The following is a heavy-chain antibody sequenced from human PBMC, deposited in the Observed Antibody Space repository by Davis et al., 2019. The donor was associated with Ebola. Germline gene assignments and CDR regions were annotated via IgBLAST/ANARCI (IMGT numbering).Heavy chain of an antibody. D-gene: IGHD6-19*01. CDR3: SAGYSSGWSYYYYGMDV. V-gene: IGHV1-69*13. J-gene: IGHJ6*02. Sequence: SVKVSCKASGGTFSSYAISWVRQAPGQGLEWMGGIIPIFGTANYAQKFQGRVTITADESTSTAYMELSSLRSEDTAVYYCSAGYSSGWSYYYYGMDVWGQGTTVTVSS. CDR1: GGTFSSYA. CDR2: IIPIFGTA.